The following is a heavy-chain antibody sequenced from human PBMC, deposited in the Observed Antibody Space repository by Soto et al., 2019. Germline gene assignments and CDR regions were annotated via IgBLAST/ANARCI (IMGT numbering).Heavy chain of an antibody. J-gene: IGHJ2*01. CDR1: EYSFSSHW. V-gene: IGHV5-51*01. CDR3: ASADTPNPSSYCHL. Sequence: GESLKICCKGSEYSFSSHWIAWVRQMPGKGLEGIGTMYPRESDTRYSPPFEGRVSMSADESISTAYLQWGSLQASDTATDHCASADTPNPSSYCHLRGRGTIVTVS. CDR2: MYPRESDT.